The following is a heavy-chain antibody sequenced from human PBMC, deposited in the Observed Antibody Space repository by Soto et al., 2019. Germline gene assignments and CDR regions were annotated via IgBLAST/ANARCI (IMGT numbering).Heavy chain of an antibody. V-gene: IGHV1-69*12. Sequence: QVQLVQSGAEVKKPGSSVKVSCTASGGTFSSYAISWVRQAPGQGLEWMGGIIPIFGTADYAQKFQGRVTITADESTSTAYTELSSLRSEDTAVYYCACTVSNYYYYGMDVWGQGTTVTVSS. D-gene: IGHD3-3*02. CDR3: ACTVSNYYYYGMDV. J-gene: IGHJ6*02. CDR2: IIPIFGTA. CDR1: GGTFSSYA.